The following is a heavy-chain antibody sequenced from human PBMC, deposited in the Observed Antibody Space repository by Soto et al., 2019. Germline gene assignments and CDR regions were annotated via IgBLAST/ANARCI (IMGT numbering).Heavy chain of an antibody. CDR1: GGTFSSYA. CDR3: ARGAHIKYCSGGSYYSNWFDP. Sequence: GASVKVSCKASGGTFSSYAISWVRQAPGQGLEWMGGIIPIFGTANYAQKFQGRVTITADKSTSTAYMELSSLRSEDTAVYYCARGAHIKYCSGGSYYSNWFDPWGQRTLVTVSS. CDR2: IIPIFGTA. D-gene: IGHD2-15*01. J-gene: IGHJ5*02. V-gene: IGHV1-69*06.